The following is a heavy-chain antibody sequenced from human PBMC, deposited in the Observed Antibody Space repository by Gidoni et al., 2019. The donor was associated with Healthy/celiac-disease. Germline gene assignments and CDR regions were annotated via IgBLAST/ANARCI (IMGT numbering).Heavy chain of an antibody. CDR2: INPNSGGT. Sequence: QVQLVQSGAEVKKPGASVKVSCKASGYTFTGYYTHWVRQAPGQGLEWMGWINPNSGGTNYAQKFQGWVTMTRDTSISTAYMELSRLRSDDTAVYYCAREAPGPTAMVTDYYYGMDVWGQGTTVTVSS. D-gene: IGHD5-18*01. CDR3: AREAPGPTAMVTDYYYGMDV. V-gene: IGHV1-2*04. J-gene: IGHJ6*02. CDR1: GYTFTGYY.